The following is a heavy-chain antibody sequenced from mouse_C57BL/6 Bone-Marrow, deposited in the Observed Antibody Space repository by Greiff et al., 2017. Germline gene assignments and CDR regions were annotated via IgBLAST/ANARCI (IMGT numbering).Heavy chain of an antibody. J-gene: IGHJ2*01. CDR2: IYPGSGNT. Sequence: VQLQQSGAELVRPGASVTLSCKASGYTFTDDYINWVKQRPGQGLEWIARIYPGSGNTYYNEKFKGKATLTAEKSSSTAYMKLSSLTSEASAVYFCARWHLLDVWGPGTTLTVSS. D-gene: IGHD2-1*01. V-gene: IGHV1-76*01. CDR1: GYTFTDDY. CDR3: ARWHLLDV.